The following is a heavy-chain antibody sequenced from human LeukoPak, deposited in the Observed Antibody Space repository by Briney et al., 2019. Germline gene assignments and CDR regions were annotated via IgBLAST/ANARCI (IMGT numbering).Heavy chain of an antibody. J-gene: IGHJ4*02. D-gene: IGHD6-13*01. CDR2: KSYDGSNK. CDR1: GFSISTYG. CDR3: ARVGYSSSFDL. Sequence: GGSLRLSCAASGFSISTYGMHWVRQAPGKGLEWVAVKSYDGSNKYYADSVKGRFTISRDNSKNTLYLQMNSLRAEDTAVYYCARVGYSSSFDLWGQGTLVTVSS. V-gene: IGHV3-30*19.